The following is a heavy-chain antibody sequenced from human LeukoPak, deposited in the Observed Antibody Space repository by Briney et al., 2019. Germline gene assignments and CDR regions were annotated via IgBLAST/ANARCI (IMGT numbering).Heavy chain of an antibody. Sequence: GASVKVSCKASGYTFTRYDINWVRQATGQGLEWMGRMNPNSGNTGYAQKFQGRVTMTRNTSISTAYMEVSSLRSEDTAVYYCARVGRDRHGDYIDYWGQGTLVTVSS. CDR1: GYTFTRYD. D-gene: IGHD4-17*01. CDR2: MNPNSGNT. J-gene: IGHJ4*02. CDR3: ARVGRDRHGDYIDY. V-gene: IGHV1-8*01.